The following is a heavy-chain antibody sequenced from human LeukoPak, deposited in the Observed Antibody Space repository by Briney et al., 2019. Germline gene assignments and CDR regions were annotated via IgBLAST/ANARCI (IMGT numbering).Heavy chain of an antibody. CDR2: IYSGGSS. D-gene: IGHD5-24*01. CDR3: ARLVGDGYNLGAFDI. Sequence: SQTLSLTCSVSGGSIRSESYYWSWIRQPAGKGLEWIVRIYSGGSSKFNPSLKSRVTISVDTSKNQFSLKLSSVTAADTAVYYCARLVGDGYNLGAFDIWGQGTMVTVSS. V-gene: IGHV4-61*02. J-gene: IGHJ3*02. CDR1: GGSIRSESYY.